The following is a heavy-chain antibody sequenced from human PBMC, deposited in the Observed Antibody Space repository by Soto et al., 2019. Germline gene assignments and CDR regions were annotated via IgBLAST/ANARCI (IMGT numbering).Heavy chain of an antibody. D-gene: IGHD3-3*01. CDR1: GGSSSGYY. V-gene: IGHV4-34*01. Sequence: PSETMSLTCAVYGGSSSGYYWSWIRQPPGKGLEWIGEINHSGSTNYNPSLKSRVTISVDTSKNQFSLKLSSVTAADTAVYYCARAVSSIFGVVRLYYYGMDVWGQGTTVTVSS. CDR3: ARAVSSIFGVVRLYYYGMDV. J-gene: IGHJ6*02. CDR2: INHSGST.